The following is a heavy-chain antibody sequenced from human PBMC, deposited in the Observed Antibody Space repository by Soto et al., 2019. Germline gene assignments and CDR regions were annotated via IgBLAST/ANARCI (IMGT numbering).Heavy chain of an antibody. CDR3: ASGATVTMETDY. CDR1: GFTFSRHW. D-gene: IGHD4-17*01. V-gene: IGHV3-74*01. Sequence: EVQLVESGGGLIQPGGSLRLSCAASGFTFSRHWMHWVRQVPGKGLVWVSRINSDGSNISYADSVKGRFTISRDNAKNTLYLQTNSLRAEDTAVYYCASGATVTMETDYWGQGTLVTVSS. J-gene: IGHJ4*02. CDR2: INSDGSNI.